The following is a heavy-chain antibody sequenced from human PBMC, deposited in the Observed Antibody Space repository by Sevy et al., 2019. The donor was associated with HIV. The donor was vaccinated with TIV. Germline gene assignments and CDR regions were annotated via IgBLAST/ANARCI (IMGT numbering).Heavy chain of an antibody. Sequence: GGSPRLSCAASGFTFDDYAMHWVRQAPGKGLEWVSGISWNSGSIGYADSVKGRFTISRDNAKNSLYLQMNSLRAEDTALYYCAKGYYDSSGRLVNWGQGTLVTVSS. CDR3: AKGYYDSSGRLVN. J-gene: IGHJ4*02. CDR2: ISWNSGSI. D-gene: IGHD3-22*01. CDR1: GFTFDDYA. V-gene: IGHV3-9*01.